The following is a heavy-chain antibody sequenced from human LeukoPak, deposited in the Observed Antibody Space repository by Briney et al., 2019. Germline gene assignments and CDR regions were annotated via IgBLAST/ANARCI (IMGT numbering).Heavy chain of an antibody. CDR2: ITGSGGST. V-gene: IGHV3-23*01. CDR3: AKGKDC. Sequence: GGSLRLSCVASEFTFSDYAMSWVRQAPGKGLEWVSAITGSGGSTYYADSVKGQFTISRDNSKNTLYLQMNSLRADDTAVYYCAKGKDCWGQGTLVTVSS. J-gene: IGHJ4*02. CDR1: EFTFSDYA.